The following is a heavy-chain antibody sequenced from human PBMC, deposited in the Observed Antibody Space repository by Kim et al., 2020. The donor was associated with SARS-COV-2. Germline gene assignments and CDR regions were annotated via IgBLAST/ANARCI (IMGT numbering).Heavy chain of an antibody. CDR2: IIPIFGTA. D-gene: IGHD3-10*01. V-gene: IGHV1-69*13. CDR1: GGTFSSYA. Sequence: SVKVSCKASGGTFSSYAISWVRQAPGQGLEWMGGIIPIFGTANYAQKFQGRVTITADESTSTAYMELSSLRSEDTAVYYCAREGGMVRGVIAWFDPWGQGTLVTVSS. J-gene: IGHJ5*02. CDR3: AREGGMVRGVIAWFDP.